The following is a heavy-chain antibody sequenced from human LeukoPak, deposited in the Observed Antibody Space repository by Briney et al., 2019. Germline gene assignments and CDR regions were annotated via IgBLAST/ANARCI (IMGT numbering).Heavy chain of an antibody. D-gene: IGHD3-3*01. CDR3: ARENPYDFWSGYYDY. V-gene: IGHV4-61*02. Sequence: SETLSLTCTVSGGSISSGGYYWSWIRQPAGKGLEWIGRMYTSGNTNYNPSLKSRATISVDTSKNQFSLELSSVAAADTAVYYCARENPYDFWSGYYDYWGQGTLVTVSS. J-gene: IGHJ4*02. CDR2: MYTSGNT. CDR1: GGSISSGGYY.